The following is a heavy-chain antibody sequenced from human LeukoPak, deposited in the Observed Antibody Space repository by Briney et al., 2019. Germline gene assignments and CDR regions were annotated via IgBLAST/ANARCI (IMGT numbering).Heavy chain of an antibody. CDR2: ISYDGSNK. Sequence: GGSLRLSCAASGFTFSSYGMHWVRQAPGKGLEWVAVISYDGSNKYYADSVKGRFTISRDNSKNTLYLQMNSLRAEDTAVYYRAKGKGELFDYWGQGTLVTVSS. CDR1: GFTFSSYG. J-gene: IGHJ4*02. D-gene: IGHD1-26*01. V-gene: IGHV3-30*18. CDR3: AKGKGELFDY.